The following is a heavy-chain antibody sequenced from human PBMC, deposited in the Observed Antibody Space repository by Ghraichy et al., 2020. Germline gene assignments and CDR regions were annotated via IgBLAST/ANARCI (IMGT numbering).Heavy chain of an antibody. Sequence: GGSLRLSCAASGFNVNTYYMSWVRQAPGKGLEWVSIIYSDGNTYYTDSVKGRFTISRDNSKNTLYLQMNSLRVEDTAIYYCATDCCGGVRADHWGQGTLVTVSS. CDR1: GFNVNTYY. CDR3: ATDCCGGVRADH. V-gene: IGHV3-53*01. D-gene: IGHD2-21*01. J-gene: IGHJ4*02. CDR2: IYSDGNT.